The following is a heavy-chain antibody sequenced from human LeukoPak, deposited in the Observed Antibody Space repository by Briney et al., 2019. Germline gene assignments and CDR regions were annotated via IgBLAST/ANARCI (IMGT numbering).Heavy chain of an antibody. Sequence: SETLSLTCIVSGGXISSYYCNWIRQPPGKGLEWIGYIYYSGYTNYNPSLKSRVTISVDTSKNQFSLKLSSVTAADTAVYYCARGLGFYDYVWGSHRYTPYYFDYWGQGTLATVSS. CDR1: GGXISSYY. CDR3: ARGLGFYDYVWGSHRYTPYYFDY. D-gene: IGHD3-16*02. V-gene: IGHV4-59*01. CDR2: IYYSGYT. J-gene: IGHJ4*02.